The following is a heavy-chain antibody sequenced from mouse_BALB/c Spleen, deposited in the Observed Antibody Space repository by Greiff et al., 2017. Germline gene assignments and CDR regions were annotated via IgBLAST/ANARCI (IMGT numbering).Heavy chain of an antibody. Sequence: QVQLKESGPELVKPGASVKISCKASGYAFSSSWMNWVKQRPGQGLEWIGRIYPGDGDTNYNGKFKGKATLTADKSSSTAYMQLSSLTSVDSAVYFCARGREGNTLAYWGQGTLVTVSA. CDR2: IYPGDGDT. CDR3: ARGREGNTLAY. CDR1: GYAFSSSW. D-gene: IGHD2-1*01. J-gene: IGHJ3*01. V-gene: IGHV1-82*01.